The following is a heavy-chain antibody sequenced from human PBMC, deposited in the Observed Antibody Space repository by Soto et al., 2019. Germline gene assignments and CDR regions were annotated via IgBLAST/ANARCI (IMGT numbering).Heavy chain of an antibody. CDR1: GFTFSSYG. V-gene: IGHV3-33*01. D-gene: IGHD3-3*01. J-gene: IGHJ6*02. CDR2: IWYDGSNK. CDR3: SRDLATYYDFWSGYPTAYYYYGMDV. Sequence: QVQLVESGGGVVQPGRSLRLSCAASGFTFSSYGMHWVRQAPGKGLVRVAVIWYDGSNKYYADSVKGRFTISRDNSQNTLYRQMNSLRAEDRSVYSCSRDLATYYDFWSGYPTAYYYYGMDVWGQGTKVTVSS.